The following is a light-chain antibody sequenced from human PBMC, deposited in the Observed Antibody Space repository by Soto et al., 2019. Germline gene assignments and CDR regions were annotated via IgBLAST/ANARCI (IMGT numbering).Light chain of an antibody. V-gene: IGKV1-39*02. CDR2: GAS. J-gene: IGKJ2*01. Sequence: DIEMTQSPSFLSASAGDRITLTCRASQNVGKYVNWYQQSPGKAPNLLIFGASNLQSGVPSRFGGSGSGTEFTLTINSLQPEDFAVYYCQQYGSSPPYTFGQGTKLEIK. CDR1: QNVGKY. CDR3: QQYGSSPPYT.